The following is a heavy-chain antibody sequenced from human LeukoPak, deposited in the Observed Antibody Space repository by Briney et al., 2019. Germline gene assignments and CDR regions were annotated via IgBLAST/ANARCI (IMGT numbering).Heavy chain of an antibody. J-gene: IGHJ4*02. Sequence: SETLSLTCTVSGGSISTNGFYWGWIRQPPGKGLEWIGSIYYSGSTYYNPSLKSRVTISVDTSKNQFSLKLSSVTAADTAVYYCARITMIVVVDYWGQGTLVTVSS. D-gene: IGHD3-22*01. CDR1: GGSISTNGFY. CDR2: IYYSGST. CDR3: ARITMIVVVDY. V-gene: IGHV4-39*01.